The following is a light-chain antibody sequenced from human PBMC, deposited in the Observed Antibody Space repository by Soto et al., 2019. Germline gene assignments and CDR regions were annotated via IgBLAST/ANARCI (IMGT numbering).Light chain of an antibody. Sequence: DIDMTQSPSSLSASVGDRVTITCVASQGISNYLAWYQQKPGTVPKLLIYAASTLQSGVPSRFSGSVYGTDFNLTISSLQTEDVATYYCQKCGVAPFTFGGGTKVDIK. CDR2: AAS. CDR1: QGISNY. V-gene: IGKV1-27*01. J-gene: IGKJ4*01. CDR3: QKCGVAPFT.